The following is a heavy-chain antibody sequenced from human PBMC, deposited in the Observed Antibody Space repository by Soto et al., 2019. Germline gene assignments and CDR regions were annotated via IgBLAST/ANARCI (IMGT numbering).Heavy chain of an antibody. V-gene: IGHV4-61*08. J-gene: IGHJ5*01. Sequence: SETLSLTCTVSGGSISSGDYYWSWIRQPPGKGLEWIGYIYYSGSTNYNPSLKSRVTISVDTSKNQFSLKLSSVTAADTAVYYCARGWFGAAAGRFGSWGQGTLVTVSS. CDR1: GGSISSGDYY. D-gene: IGHD6-13*01. CDR3: ARGWFGAAAGRFGS. CDR2: IYYSGST.